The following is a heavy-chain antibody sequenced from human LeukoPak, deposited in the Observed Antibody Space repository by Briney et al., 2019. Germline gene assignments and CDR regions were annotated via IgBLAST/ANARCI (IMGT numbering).Heavy chain of an antibody. Sequence: PSETLSLTCAVYGGSFSGYYWSWIRQPPGKGLEWIGEINHSESTNYNPSLKSRVTISVDTPKNQFSLKLSSVTAADTAVYYCARPGGYSSGWYGGYYFDYWGQGTLVTVSS. V-gene: IGHV4-34*01. CDR2: INHSEST. CDR3: ARPGGYSSGWYGGYYFDY. CDR1: GGSFSGYY. J-gene: IGHJ4*02. D-gene: IGHD6-19*01.